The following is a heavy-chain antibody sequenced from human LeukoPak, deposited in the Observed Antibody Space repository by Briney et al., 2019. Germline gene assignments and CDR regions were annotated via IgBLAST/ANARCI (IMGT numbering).Heavy chain of an antibody. D-gene: IGHD3-22*01. CDR2: ISSSGSTI. J-gene: IGHJ4*02. Sequence: PGGSLRLSCAASGFTFSDYYMSWIRQAPGKGLEWVSYISSSGSTIYYADSVKGRFTISRDNAKNSLYLQMNSLRAEDTAVYYCARESVPNYYDSSGYYPPFDYWGQGTLVTVSS. CDR1: GFTFSDYY. V-gene: IGHV3-11*04. CDR3: ARESVPNYYDSSGYYPPFDY.